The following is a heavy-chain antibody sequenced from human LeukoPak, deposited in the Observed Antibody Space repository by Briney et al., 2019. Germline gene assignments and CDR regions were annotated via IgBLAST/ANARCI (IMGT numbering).Heavy chain of an antibody. D-gene: IGHD3-10*01. CDR1: GYAFASYW. CDR3: ARFEVNYEDNGSFYYLDY. V-gene: IGHV5-51*01. Sequence: LGESLKISCRVSGYAFASYWIGWVRQVPGKGLEWMGIIYPADSETKSSPSFQGQVTFSADKSINTAYLQWSSLKASDTAIYYCARFEVNYEDNGSFYYLDYWGQGTLVTVSS. J-gene: IGHJ4*02. CDR2: IYPADSET.